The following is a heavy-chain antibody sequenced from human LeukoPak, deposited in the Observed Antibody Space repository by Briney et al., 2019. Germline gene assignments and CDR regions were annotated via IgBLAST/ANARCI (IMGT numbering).Heavy chain of an antibody. D-gene: IGHD6-19*01. V-gene: IGHV3-64*01. CDR2: ISSNGGST. Sequence: GGSLRLSCAASGFNFSSYAMHWVRQAPGKGLEYVSAISSNGGSTYYANSVKGRLTISRDNSKNTLYLQMGRLRAEDMAVYYCARVGSGCFWYMDVWGKGTTVTVSS. J-gene: IGHJ6*03. CDR3: ARVGSGCFWYMDV. CDR1: GFNFSSYA.